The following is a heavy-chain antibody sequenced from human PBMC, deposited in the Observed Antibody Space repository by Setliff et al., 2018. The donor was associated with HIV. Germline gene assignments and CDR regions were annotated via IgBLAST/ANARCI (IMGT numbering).Heavy chain of an antibody. CDR1: GGAFISHT. V-gene: IGHV1-69*04. Sequence: GASMKVSCKASGGAFISHTFTWVRQAPGQGLEWMGRIIPILGIPNYAQNFQGRLTISADKSTRTAYLELSSLRSNDSAVYFCAKEQEIGSYLDPWGQGTLVTVSS. D-gene: IGHD2-2*02. CDR3: AKEQEIGSYLDP. CDR2: IIPILGIP. J-gene: IGHJ5*02.